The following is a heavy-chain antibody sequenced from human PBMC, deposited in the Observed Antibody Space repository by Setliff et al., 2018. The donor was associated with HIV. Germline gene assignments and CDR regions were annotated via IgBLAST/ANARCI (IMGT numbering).Heavy chain of an antibody. V-gene: IGHV4-59*01. CDR3: ARGSLAAFDI. CDR1: DGSISNYY. J-gene: IGHJ3*02. Sequence: SETLSLTCIISDGSISNYYWSWFRQTPGKGLEWIGHIYYSGRTNYNPSLNSRVTISIDTSKNHFSLKLTSVTAADTAIYYRARGSLAAFDIWGQGTLVTVSS. CDR2: IYYSGRT. D-gene: IGHD3-10*01.